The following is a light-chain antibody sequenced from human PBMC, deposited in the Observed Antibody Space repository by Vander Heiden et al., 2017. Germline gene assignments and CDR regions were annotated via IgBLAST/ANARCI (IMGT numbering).Light chain of an antibody. CDR2: GAS. CDR3: QQSYIAPYT. V-gene: IGKV1-39*01. CDR1: QSVSSY. Sequence: DIQMTQSPSSLSASLGDRVTITCRASQSVSSYLNWYHQKPGKAPQLLIYGASTLQGGVPSRFSGSGSGAEFTLTITSLQPEDFATYFCQQSYIAPYTFGQGTTLEIK. J-gene: IGKJ2*01.